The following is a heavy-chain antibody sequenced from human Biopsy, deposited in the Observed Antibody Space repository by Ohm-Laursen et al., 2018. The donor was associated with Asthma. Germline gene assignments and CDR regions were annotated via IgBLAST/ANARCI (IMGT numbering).Heavy chain of an antibody. Sequence: SLRLSCAASGFAVSRDYMFWVRQAPGKGLEWVSVIYSGGTSHTADSVRGRFTISRDYSKNTLYLQMHSLRAEDTAVYYCARTFHFWSPYHAEHYQLWGQGTLVTGSS. CDR3: ARTFHFWSPYHAEHYQL. D-gene: IGHD3-3*02. CDR1: GFAVSRDY. CDR2: IYSGGTS. V-gene: IGHV3-53*01. J-gene: IGHJ1*01.